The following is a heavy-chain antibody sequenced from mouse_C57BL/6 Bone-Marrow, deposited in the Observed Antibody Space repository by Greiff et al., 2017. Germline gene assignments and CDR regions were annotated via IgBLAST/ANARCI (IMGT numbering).Heavy chain of an antibody. CDR2: IYPGDGDT. J-gene: IGHJ4*01. CDR3: ARSPWLQRAMDY. CDR1: GYAFSSYW. Sequence: QVQLQQSGAELVKPGASVKISCKASGYAFSSYWMNWVKQRPGKGLEWIGQIYPGDGDTNYNGKFKGKATLTADKSSNTAYMQLSSLTSEDTAVYCGARSPWLQRAMDYWGQGTSGTVSS. V-gene: IGHV1-80*01. D-gene: IGHD2-2*01.